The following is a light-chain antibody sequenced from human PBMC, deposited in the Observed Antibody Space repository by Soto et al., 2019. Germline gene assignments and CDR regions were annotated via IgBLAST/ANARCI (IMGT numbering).Light chain of an antibody. J-gene: IGKJ4*01. CDR3: QQYNIWPPLT. CDR2: GAS. CDR1: QDISNY. Sequence: MTQSPSSLSASVGDRVTITCQASQDISNYLNWYQQKPGQAPRLLIYGASTRATGIPARFSGSGSGREFTLTISSLQSEDFGLYYCQQYNIWPPLTFGGGTKVEIK. V-gene: IGKV3-15*01.